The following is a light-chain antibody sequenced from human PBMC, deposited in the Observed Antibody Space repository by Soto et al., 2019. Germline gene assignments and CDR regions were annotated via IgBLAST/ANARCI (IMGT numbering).Light chain of an antibody. V-gene: IGKV3-20*01. Sequence: EIVLTQSPCTLSLSPGERATLSCRASQSVSSSYLAWYQQKPGQAPWLLIYGASRRATGIPDRFSGSGSGTDFTLTLSRLEPEDFGVYYCQLRRTFGQGTKVDIK. CDR3: QLRRT. CDR1: QSVSSSY. CDR2: GAS. J-gene: IGKJ1*01.